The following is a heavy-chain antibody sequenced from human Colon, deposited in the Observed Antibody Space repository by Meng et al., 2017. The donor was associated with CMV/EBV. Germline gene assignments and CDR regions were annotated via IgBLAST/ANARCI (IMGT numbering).Heavy chain of an antibody. V-gene: IGHV1-69*05. CDR1: CTFSSHA. CDR3: ARGEYSSGYANNWFDP. CDR2: IVPIFGTT. Sequence: CTFSSHAISWVRPAPGQGLEWMGGIVPIFGTTTYAQSFQGRVTITTDASTTTAYMELSGLRSEDTALYFCARGEYSSGYANNWFDPWGQGTLVTVSS. D-gene: IGHD5-12*01. J-gene: IGHJ5*02.